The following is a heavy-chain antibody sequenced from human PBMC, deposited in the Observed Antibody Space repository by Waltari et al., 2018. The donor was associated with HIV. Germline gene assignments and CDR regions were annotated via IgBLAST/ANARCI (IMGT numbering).Heavy chain of an antibody. D-gene: IGHD3-16*01. CDR2: IGASGLHL. CDR1: GLPLTTYT. Sequence: VQVTESGGGLVTPGQSLRLADVVSGLPLTTYTLSSLRQRPRRGWEWFASIGASGLHLYYRDSVKGRFTVSRDNSKKSVFLQMNDLGGDDTAVYFCATDRTPLTTGDFDAWGRGTLVTVSS. V-gene: IGHV3-21*02. J-gene: IGHJ5*02. CDR3: ATDRTPLTTGDFDA.